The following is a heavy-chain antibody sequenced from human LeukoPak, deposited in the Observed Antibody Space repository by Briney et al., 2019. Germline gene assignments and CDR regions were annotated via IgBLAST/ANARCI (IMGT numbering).Heavy chain of an antibody. D-gene: IGHD3-10*01. Sequence: ASVKVPCKASGYTFTSYGISWVRQAPGQGLEWMGWISAYNGNTNYAQKLQGRVTMTTDTSTSTAYMELRSLRSDDTAVYYCARKDYGSGSYYYFDYWGQGTLVTVSS. J-gene: IGHJ4*02. CDR3: ARKDYGSGSYYYFDY. CDR2: ISAYNGNT. V-gene: IGHV1-18*01. CDR1: GYTFTSYG.